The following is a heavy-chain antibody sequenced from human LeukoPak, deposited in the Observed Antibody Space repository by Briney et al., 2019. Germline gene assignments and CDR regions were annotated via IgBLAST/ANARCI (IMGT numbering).Heavy chain of an antibody. J-gene: IGHJ4*02. Sequence: GGSLRLSCTASGFTFSSYGMHWVRQAPGKGLEWVAFIRYDGSNKYQADSVKGRFTISRDNYKNTLHLQMNSLRAEDTAVYYCAKGILRYFDSSFDFWGQGTLVTVSS. V-gene: IGHV3-30*02. D-gene: IGHD3-9*01. CDR3: AKGILRYFDSSFDF. CDR2: IRYDGSNK. CDR1: GFTFSSYG.